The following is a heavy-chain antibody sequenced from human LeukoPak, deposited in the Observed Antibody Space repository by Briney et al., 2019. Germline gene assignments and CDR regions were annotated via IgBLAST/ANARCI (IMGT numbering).Heavy chain of an antibody. CDR1: GFTFTKSA. CDR3: AAGLRGPTVTGKYYYYGMDV. V-gene: IGHV1-58*01. Sequence: SVKVSCKASGFTFTKSALQWVRQARGQRLEGIGWIVGGSGNTDYAQKFQERVTITRDMFTSAAYMELSSLRSEDTAVYYCAAGLRGPTVTGKYYYYGMDVWGQGTTVTVSS. J-gene: IGHJ6*02. D-gene: IGHD4-11*01. CDR2: IVGGSGNT.